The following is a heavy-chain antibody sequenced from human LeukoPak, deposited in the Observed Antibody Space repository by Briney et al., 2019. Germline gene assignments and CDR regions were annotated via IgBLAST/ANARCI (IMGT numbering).Heavy chain of an antibody. CDR2: INQDEGEK. Sequence: GGALRLSCAASGFTFSTYWMGWVRQAPGKGLEWVANINQDEGEKYYVDSVKGRFTISRDNAKNSLYLQINSLRAEDTAVYYCARIYNIDSTVFRPFDCWGQGTLVTVSS. V-gene: IGHV3-7*01. J-gene: IGHJ4*02. D-gene: IGHD2/OR15-2a*01. CDR1: GFTFSTYW. CDR3: ARIYNIDSTVFRPFDC.